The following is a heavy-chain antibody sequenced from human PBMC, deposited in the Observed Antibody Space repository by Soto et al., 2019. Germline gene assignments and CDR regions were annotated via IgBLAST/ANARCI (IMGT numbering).Heavy chain of an antibody. CDR3: ARDGGYGDYDGYFNY. CDR2: ISYDGSNK. V-gene: IGHV3-30-3*01. J-gene: IGHJ4*02. D-gene: IGHD4-17*01. CDR1: GLTFSSYA. Sequence: GESLKISCAASGLTFSSYAMHWVRQAPGKGLEWVAVISYDGSNKYYADSVKGRFTISRDNSKNTLYLQMNSLRAEDTAVYYCARDGGYGDYDGYFNYWGQGTLVTVSS.